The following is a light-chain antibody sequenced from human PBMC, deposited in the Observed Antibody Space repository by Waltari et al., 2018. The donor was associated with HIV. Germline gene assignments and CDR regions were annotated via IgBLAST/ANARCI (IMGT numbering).Light chain of an antibody. CDR1: QSIDSW. CDR2: QAS. CDR3: QKYDHYFWT. Sequence: DIQMTQSPSTVSASVGDSVTITCRASQSIDSWLAWYQKKPGKPPKVLIYQASNLDSGVPSRCSGSRSGTEFTLTISSLQPDDSATYYCQKYDHYFWTFGQGTKVEIK. V-gene: IGKV1-5*03. J-gene: IGKJ1*01.